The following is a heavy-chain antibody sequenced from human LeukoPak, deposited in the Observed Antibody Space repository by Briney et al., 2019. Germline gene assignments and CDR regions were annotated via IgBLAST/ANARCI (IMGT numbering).Heavy chain of an antibody. D-gene: IGHD5-18*01. J-gene: IGHJ4*02. CDR1: GFTFKDYA. CDR2: ISGDGATT. CDR3: AKDIGERGYKDY. V-gene: IGHV3-43*02. Sequence: GGSLRLSCATSGFTFKDYAMHCVRQAPGRGLEWVSLISGDGATTFYADSVKGRFTISRDNNKKSLYLQMNSLRTEDTAFYYCAKDIGERGYKDYWGQGTLVTVSS.